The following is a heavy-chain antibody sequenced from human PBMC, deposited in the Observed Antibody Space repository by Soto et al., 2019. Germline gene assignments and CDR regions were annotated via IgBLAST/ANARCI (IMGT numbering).Heavy chain of an antibody. CDR1: GYSFTSYW. J-gene: IGHJ6*02. V-gene: IGHV5-10-1*01. CDR2: FVLCDSYT. D-gene: IGHD3-3*01. CDR3: ARTCLLDFWSGYHPSGYYGMDV. Sequence: PGESLKISCKGSGYSFTSYWISWVSQMPGKGLEWMGSFVLCDSYTNYTPSFQGHFTFSADKSISTAYLHWSSLKASDTAMFYCARTCLLDFWSGYHPSGYYGMDVWGQGTTVTVSS.